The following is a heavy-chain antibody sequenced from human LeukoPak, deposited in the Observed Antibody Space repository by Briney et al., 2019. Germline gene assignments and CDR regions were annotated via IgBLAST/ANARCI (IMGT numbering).Heavy chain of an antibody. V-gene: IGHV1-46*01. J-gene: IGHJ4*02. CDR1: GYTFTSYY. D-gene: IGHD1-26*01. CDR2: INPSGGST. Sequence: ASVKVSCKASGYTFTSYYMHWLRQAPGQGLEWMGIINPSGGSTSYAQKFQGRVTITRDTSTSTVYMELSSLRSEDTAVYYCASYSGSYSAFDYWGQGTLVTVSS. CDR3: ASYSGSYSAFDY.